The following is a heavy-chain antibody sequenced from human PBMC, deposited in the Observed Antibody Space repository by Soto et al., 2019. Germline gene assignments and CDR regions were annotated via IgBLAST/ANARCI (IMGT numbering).Heavy chain of an antibody. D-gene: IGHD2-15*01. Sequence: ESGGGMVQPGRSLRLSCAVSGFTFRTYDMHWVRQAPGKGLEWVAVVSYDATYENYADSVKGRFTVSRDNSKSTLYLQMNSLRGEDTAVYYCAKVSISKSSAVTFDSWGRGTLVTVSS. J-gene: IGHJ4*02. CDR1: GFTFRTYD. CDR3: AKVSISKSSAVTFDS. CDR2: VSYDATYE. V-gene: IGHV3-30*18.